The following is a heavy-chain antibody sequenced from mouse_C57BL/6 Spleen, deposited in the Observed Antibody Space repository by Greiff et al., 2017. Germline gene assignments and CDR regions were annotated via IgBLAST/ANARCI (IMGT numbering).Heavy chain of an antibody. CDR1: GYTFTSYW. CDR2: INPSSGYT. Sequence: VKLMESGAELAKPGASVKLSCKASGYTFTSYWMHWVKQRPGQGLEWIGYINPSSGYTKYNQKFKDKATLTADKSSSTAYMQLSSLTYEDSAVYYCVPTTVVAHFDYWGQGTTLTVSS. V-gene: IGHV1-7*01. D-gene: IGHD1-1*01. J-gene: IGHJ2*01. CDR3: VPTTVVAHFDY.